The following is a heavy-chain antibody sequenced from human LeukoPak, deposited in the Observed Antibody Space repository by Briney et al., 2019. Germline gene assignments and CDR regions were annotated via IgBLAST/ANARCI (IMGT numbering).Heavy chain of an antibody. CDR1: GYTFTSYG. D-gene: IGHD3-3*01. CDR3: AREGITIFGVVPHYMDV. V-gene: IGHV1-18*01. Sequence: ASVKVSCKASGYTFTSYGISWVRQAPGQGLEWMGWISAYNGNTNYAQKLQGRVTMTTDTSTSTAYMELRSLRSDDTAVYYCAREGITIFGVVPHYMDVWGKGTTVTVSS. J-gene: IGHJ6*03. CDR2: ISAYNGNT.